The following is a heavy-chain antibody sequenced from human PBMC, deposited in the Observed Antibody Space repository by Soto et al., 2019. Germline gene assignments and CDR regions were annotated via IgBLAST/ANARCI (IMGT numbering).Heavy chain of an antibody. V-gene: IGHV3-30*18. CDR1: GFTFSSYG. Sequence: GGSLRLSCAASGFTFSSYGMHWVRQAPGKGLEWLAVISYDGSNKYYADSVKGRFTISRDNSKNTLYLQMNSLRAEDTAVYYCAKDGAIFGVVINWFDPWGQGTLVTVSS. CDR3: AKDGAIFGVVINWFDP. CDR2: ISYDGSNK. D-gene: IGHD3-3*01. J-gene: IGHJ5*02.